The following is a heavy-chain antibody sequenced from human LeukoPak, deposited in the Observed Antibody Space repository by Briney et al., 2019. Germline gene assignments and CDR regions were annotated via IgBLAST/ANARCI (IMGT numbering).Heavy chain of an antibody. V-gene: IGHV3-23*01. CDR3: ANSVFIGYSQYYFDY. CDR1: GFIFSSYT. CDR2: TSGSGDTT. D-gene: IGHD3-22*01. J-gene: IGHJ4*02. Sequence: PGGSLRLSCAASGFIFSSYTMSWVRQAPGKGLEWVSATSGSGDTTYYADSVKGRFTISRDNSKNTLYLQMNSLRAEDTAVYYCANSVFIGYSQYYFDYWGQGTLVTVSS.